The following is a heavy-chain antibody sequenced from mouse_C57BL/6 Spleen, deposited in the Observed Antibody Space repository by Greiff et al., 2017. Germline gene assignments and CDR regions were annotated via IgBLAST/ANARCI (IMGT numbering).Heavy chain of an antibody. D-gene: IGHD2-4*01. V-gene: IGHV1-26*01. CDR2: INPNNGGT. CDR1: GYTFTDYY. Sequence: EVQLQQSGPELVKPGASVKISCKASGYTFTDYYMNWVKQSHGKSLEWIGDINPNNGGTSYNQKFKGKATLTVDKSSSTAYMELRSLTSEDSAVYYCARWEKIYYDQFAYWGQGTLVTVSA. CDR3: ARWEKIYYDQFAY. J-gene: IGHJ3*01.